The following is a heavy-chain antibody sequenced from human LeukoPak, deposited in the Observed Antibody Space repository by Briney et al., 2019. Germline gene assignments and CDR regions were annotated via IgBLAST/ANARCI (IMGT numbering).Heavy chain of an antibody. CDR2: INHSGST. Sequence: SETLSLTCAVYGGSFSGYYWSWIRQPPGKGPEWIGEINHSGSTNYNPSLKSRVTISVDTSKNQFSLKLSSVTAADTAVYYCARGQGATNWFDPWGQGTLVTVSS. V-gene: IGHV4-34*01. J-gene: IGHJ5*02. D-gene: IGHD4/OR15-4a*01. CDR1: GGSFSGYY. CDR3: ARGQGATNWFDP.